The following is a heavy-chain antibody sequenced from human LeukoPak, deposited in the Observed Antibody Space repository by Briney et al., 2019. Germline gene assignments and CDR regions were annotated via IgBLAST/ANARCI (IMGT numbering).Heavy chain of an antibody. V-gene: IGHV3-66*01. CDR3: ARGWDYYYDSSGYSDDAFDI. CDR2: IYSGGST. CDR1: GFTVSSNY. J-gene: IGHJ3*02. Sequence: GGSLRLSCAASGFTVSSNYMSWVRQAPGKGLEWVSVIYSGGSTYYADSVKGRFTISRDNSKNTLYPQMNSLRAEDTAVYYCARGWDYYYDSSGYSDDAFDIWGQGTMVTVSS. D-gene: IGHD3-22*01.